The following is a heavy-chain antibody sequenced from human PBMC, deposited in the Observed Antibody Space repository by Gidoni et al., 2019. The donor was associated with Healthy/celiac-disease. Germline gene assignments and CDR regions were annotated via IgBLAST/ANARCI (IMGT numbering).Heavy chain of an antibody. CDR1: GYTFTSYY. J-gene: IGHJ5*02. CDR3: ARVGTIFGLKNWFDP. D-gene: IGHD3-3*01. V-gene: IGHV1-46*03. Sequence: QVQLVQSGAEVKKPGASVKVSCKASGYTFTSYYMHWVRQAPGQGLEWMGIINPSGGSTSYAQKFQGRVTMTRDTSTSTVYMELSSLRSEDTAVYYCARVGTIFGLKNWFDPWGQGTLVTVS. CDR2: INPSGGST.